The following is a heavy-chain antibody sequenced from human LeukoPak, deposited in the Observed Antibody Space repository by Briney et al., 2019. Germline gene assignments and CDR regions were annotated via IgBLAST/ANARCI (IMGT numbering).Heavy chain of an antibody. J-gene: IGHJ6*04. CDR2: INHSGST. V-gene: IGHV4-34*01. Sequence: SESLSLTCAVYGGSFSSYYWSWIRQPPGKGLEWIWEINHSGSTNYNPSLKSRVTISVNTSKNQFSLKLSSVTAADTAVYYCARLKIPSYYYGMDVWGKGTTVIVSS. D-gene: IGHD2-21*01. CDR1: GGSFSSYY. CDR3: ARLKIPSYYYGMDV.